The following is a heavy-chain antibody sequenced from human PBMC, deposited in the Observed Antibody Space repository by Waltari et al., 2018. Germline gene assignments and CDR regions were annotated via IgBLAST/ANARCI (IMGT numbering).Heavy chain of an antibody. J-gene: IGHJ1*01. CDR2: MQYRGST. V-gene: IGHV4-39*01. D-gene: IGHD4-17*01. CDR1: GGSISTNYN. Sequence: QLQLQESGPGLVKPSENLSLTCTVSGGSISTNYNWGWIRQPPGKGLEWMGNMQYRGSTFYNPSLKSRVTIFLDTSKNQFSLRLSSVGAADTAVYFCGRIAFGDDGGYFQHWGQGTLVTVSS. CDR3: GRIAFGDDGGYFQH.